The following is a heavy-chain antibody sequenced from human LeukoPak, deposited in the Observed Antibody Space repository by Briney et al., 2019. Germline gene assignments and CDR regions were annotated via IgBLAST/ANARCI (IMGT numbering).Heavy chain of an antibody. CDR3: ASLWFGELQN. J-gene: IGHJ4*02. CDR1: GYTFTSYG. D-gene: IGHD3-10*01. V-gene: IGHV1-46*01. Sequence: ASVTVSCKASGYTFTSYGISWVRQAPGQGLEWMGIINPSGGSTSYAQKFQGRVTMTRDTSTSTAYMELSSLRSEDTAVYYCASLWFGELQNWGQGTLVTVSS. CDR2: INPSGGST.